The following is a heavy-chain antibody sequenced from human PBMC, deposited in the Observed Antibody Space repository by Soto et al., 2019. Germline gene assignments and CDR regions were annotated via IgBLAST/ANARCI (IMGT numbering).Heavy chain of an antibody. V-gene: IGHV3-43*01. Sequence: VGSLRLSCAASGFTFDDYTMHWVRQAPGKGLEWVSLISWDGGSTYYADSVKGRFTISRDNSKNSLYLQMNNLRTEDTALYYCAKEAAAGIDYWGQGTMVTVSS. D-gene: IGHD6-13*01. CDR2: ISWDGGST. J-gene: IGHJ4*02. CDR1: GFTFDDYT. CDR3: AKEAAAGIDY.